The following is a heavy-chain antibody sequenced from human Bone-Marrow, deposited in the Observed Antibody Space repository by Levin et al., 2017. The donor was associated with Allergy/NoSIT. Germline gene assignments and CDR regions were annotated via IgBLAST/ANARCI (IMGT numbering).Heavy chain of an antibody. V-gene: IGHV1-2*02. Sequence: GASVKVSCKASGYTFTGYYMHWVRQAPGQGLEWMGWINPNSGGTNYAQKFQGRVTMTRDTSISTAYMELSRLRSDDTAVYYCARETPCSSTSCKNYYYYGMDVWGQGTTVTVSS. CDR2: INPNSGGT. CDR1: GYTFTGYY. CDR3: ARETPCSSTSCKNYYYYGMDV. J-gene: IGHJ6*02. D-gene: IGHD2-2*01.